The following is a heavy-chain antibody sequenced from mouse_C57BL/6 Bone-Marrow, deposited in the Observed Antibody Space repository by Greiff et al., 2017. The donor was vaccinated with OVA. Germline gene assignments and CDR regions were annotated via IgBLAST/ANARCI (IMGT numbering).Heavy chain of an antibody. D-gene: IGHD1-1*01. CDR1: GYTFTSYW. CDR3: ALYYYGSSYDLDY. V-gene: IGHV1-55*01. CDR2: IYPGSGST. Sequence: VQLQQPGAELVKPGASVKMSCKASGYTFTSYWITWVKQRPGQGLEWIGDIYPGSGSTNYNEKFKSKATLTVDTSSSTAYMQLSSLTSEDSAVYYWALYYYGSSYDLDYWGQGTTLTVSS. J-gene: IGHJ2*01.